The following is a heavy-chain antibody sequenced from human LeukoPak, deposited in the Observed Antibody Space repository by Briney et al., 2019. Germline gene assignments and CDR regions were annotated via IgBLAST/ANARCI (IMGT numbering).Heavy chain of an antibody. D-gene: IGHD3-16*01. CDR2: IYFSGTTT. J-gene: IGHJ5*02. CDR3: ATHQGGFNWFDP. Sequence: PSETLSLTCTVSGGSITSNNFYWDWVRQPPGKGLEWLGNIYFSGTTTYYNPSLKSRVTMSLGTSKNQFSLKLSSVTATDTAIYYCATHQGGFNWFDPWGQGILVTVSS. V-gene: IGHV4-39*01. CDR1: GGSITSNNFY.